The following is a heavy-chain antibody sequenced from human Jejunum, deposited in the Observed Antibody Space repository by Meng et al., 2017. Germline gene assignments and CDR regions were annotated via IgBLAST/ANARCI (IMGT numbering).Heavy chain of an antibody. Sequence: GGSLRLSCQGSGYTFSSYWIAWVRQKPGKGLEWMGIIYPRDSDIRYSPSFQGQVTISVDKSITTAYLQWSSLKASDAAMYYCARRGGFGDLDFWGQGTTVTGSS. CDR3: ARRGGFGDLDF. J-gene: IGHJ6*02. D-gene: IGHD3-10*01. V-gene: IGHV5-51*01. CDR1: GYTFSSYW. CDR2: IYPRDSDI.